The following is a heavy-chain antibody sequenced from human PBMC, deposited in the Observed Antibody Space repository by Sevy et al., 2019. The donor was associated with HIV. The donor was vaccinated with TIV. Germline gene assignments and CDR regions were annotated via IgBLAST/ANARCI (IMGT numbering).Heavy chain of an antibody. CDR2: INPSGGST. CDR3: ARGPRIAVAGREIDY. V-gene: IGHV1-46*01. Sequence: ASVKVSSKASGYTFTSYYMHWVRQAPGQGLEWMGIINPSGGSTSYAQKFQGRVTMTRDTSTSTVYMELSSLRSEDTAVYYCARGPRIAVAGREIDYWGQGTLVTVSS. D-gene: IGHD6-19*01. J-gene: IGHJ4*02. CDR1: GYTFTSYY.